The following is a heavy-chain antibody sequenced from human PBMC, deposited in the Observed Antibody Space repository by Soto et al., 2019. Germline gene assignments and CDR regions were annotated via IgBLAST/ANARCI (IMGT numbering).Heavy chain of an antibody. Sequence: GASVEVSCKASGYTFTRYGISWARHAPGRGLEWVGSIDTKNGNANYAQNLQGRVTMTTDTPTTTAYMELTNLNSDDTAVYYCARWEGFNGYEDRNWFDPWGQGTLVTVSS. D-gene: IGHD5-18*01. CDR2: IDTKNGNA. V-gene: IGHV1-18*01. CDR3: ARWEGFNGYEDRNWFDP. J-gene: IGHJ5*02. CDR1: GYTFTRYG.